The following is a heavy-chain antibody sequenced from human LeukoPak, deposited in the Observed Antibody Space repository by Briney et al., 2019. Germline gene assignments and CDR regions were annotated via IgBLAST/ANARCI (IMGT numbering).Heavy chain of an antibody. CDR3: AKDLVVVVAATPGGYYFDY. D-gene: IGHD2-15*01. CDR2: ISGSGGST. Sequence: SGGSLRLSCAASGFTFSSYAMSWVRQAPGKGLEWVSAISGSGGSTYYADSVKGRFTISRDNSKNTLYLQMNSLRAEDTAVYYCAKDLVVVVAATPGGYYFDYWGQGTPVTVSS. J-gene: IGHJ4*02. V-gene: IGHV3-23*01. CDR1: GFTFSSYA.